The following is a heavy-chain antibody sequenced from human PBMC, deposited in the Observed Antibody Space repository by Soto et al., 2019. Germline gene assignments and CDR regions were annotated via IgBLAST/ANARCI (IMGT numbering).Heavy chain of an antibody. CDR1: GFTFSSYG. CDR2: ISYDGSNK. CDR3: AKDPTTVVTPVGRDYYYYYGMDV. D-gene: IGHD4-17*01. V-gene: IGHV3-30*18. Sequence: SLRLSCAASGFTFSSYGMHWVRQAPGKGLEWVAVISYDGSNKYYADSVKGRFTISRDNSKNTLYLQMNSLRAEDTAVYYCAKDPTTVVTPVGRDYYYYYGMDVWGQGTTVTVSS. J-gene: IGHJ6*02.